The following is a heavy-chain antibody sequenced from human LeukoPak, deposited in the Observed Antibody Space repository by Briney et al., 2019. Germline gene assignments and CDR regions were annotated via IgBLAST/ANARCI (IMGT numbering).Heavy chain of an antibody. Sequence: PGRSLRLSCAASGFTFSSYGMHWVRQAPGEGLEWVAVISYDGSNKYYADSVKGRFTISRDNSKNTLYLQMNSLRAEDTAVYYCAKDERYYYDSSGYYLDYWGQGTPVTVSS. CDR1: GFTFSSYG. CDR2: ISYDGSNK. D-gene: IGHD3-22*01. CDR3: AKDERYYYDSSGYYLDY. V-gene: IGHV3-30*18. J-gene: IGHJ4*02.